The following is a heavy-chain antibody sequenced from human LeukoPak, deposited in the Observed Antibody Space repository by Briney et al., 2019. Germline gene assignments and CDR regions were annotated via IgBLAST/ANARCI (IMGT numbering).Heavy chain of an antibody. CDR2: INAGNGNT. CDR1: GYTFTSYA. Sequence: ASVKVSCKASGYTFTSYAMHWVRQAPGHRLEWMGWINAGNGNTKYSQKFQGRVTITRDTPASTAYMELSSLRSEDTAVYYCASAYMVRGVIIGYWGQGTLVTVSS. J-gene: IGHJ4*02. D-gene: IGHD3-10*01. V-gene: IGHV1-3*01. CDR3: ASAYMVRGVIIGY.